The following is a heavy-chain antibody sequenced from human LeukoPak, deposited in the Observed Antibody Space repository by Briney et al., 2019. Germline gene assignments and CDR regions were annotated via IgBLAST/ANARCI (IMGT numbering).Heavy chain of an antibody. CDR1: GFTFSDHY. CDR2: IYYSGST. Sequence: LRLSCAASGFTFSDHYMDWVRQPPGKGLEWIGYIYYSGSTYYNPSLKSRVTISVDTSKNQFSLKLSSVTAADTAVYYCASLVRVAYWFDPWGQGTLVTVSS. J-gene: IGHJ5*02. V-gene: IGHV4-30-4*08. D-gene: IGHD2-15*01. CDR3: ASLVRVAYWFDP.